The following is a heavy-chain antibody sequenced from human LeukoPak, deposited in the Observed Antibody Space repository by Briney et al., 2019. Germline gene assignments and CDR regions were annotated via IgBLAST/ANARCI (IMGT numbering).Heavy chain of an antibody. CDR3: ARGSVVGTGTTSVGY. CDR1: GGSFSGYY. CDR2: INHSGST. D-gene: IGHD1-1*01. Sequence: SATLSLTCAVYGGSFSGYYWSWIRQPPGKGLEWIGEINHSGSTNYNPSLKSQVTISVDTSKNQFSLKLSSVTAADTAVYYCARGSVVGTGTTSVGYWGQGTLVTVSS. J-gene: IGHJ4*02. V-gene: IGHV4-34*01.